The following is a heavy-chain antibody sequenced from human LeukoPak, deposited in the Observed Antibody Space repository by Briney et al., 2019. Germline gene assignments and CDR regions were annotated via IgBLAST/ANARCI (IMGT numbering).Heavy chain of an antibody. CDR2: IYTSGST. Sequence: PETLSLTCTVSGGSISSYYWSWIRQPAGKGLEWIGRIYTSGSTNYNPSLKSRVTMSVDTSKNQFSLKLSSVTAADTAVYYCARDSGSYGDGDAFDIWGQGTMVTVSS. V-gene: IGHV4-4*07. J-gene: IGHJ3*02. D-gene: IGHD1-26*01. CDR3: ARDSGSYGDGDAFDI. CDR1: GGSISSYY.